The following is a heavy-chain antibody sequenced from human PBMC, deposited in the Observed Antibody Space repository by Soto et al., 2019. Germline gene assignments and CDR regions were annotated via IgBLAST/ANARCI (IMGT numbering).Heavy chain of an antibody. J-gene: IGHJ4*02. CDR3: ARDGYDGSGSPYPAY. V-gene: IGHV4-59*01. CDR1: GDSMSEYS. CDR2: IYSLGST. D-gene: IGHD3-10*01. Sequence: PSETLSLTCTVSGDSMSEYSWSWVRQSPGKGLEWIGYIYSLGSTDYNPALKSRVTISVDTSKRQFSLKLSSVTAADTAIYYCARDGYDGSGSPYPAYWGPGIQVTVSS.